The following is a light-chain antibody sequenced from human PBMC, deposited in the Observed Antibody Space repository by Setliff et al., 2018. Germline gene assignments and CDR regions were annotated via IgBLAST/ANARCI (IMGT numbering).Light chain of an antibody. CDR1: SSNIGRRT. Sequence: QSVLTQPPSASGTPGQLVTISCSGSSSNIGRRTVNWYQQVPGMAPKLLIYSQSQRPSGVPDRFSASKSGTSASLAISGLQSDDEADYYCSAWDDSLNARVFGTGTKVTVL. CDR3: SAWDDSLNARV. V-gene: IGLV1-44*01. J-gene: IGLJ1*01. CDR2: SQS.